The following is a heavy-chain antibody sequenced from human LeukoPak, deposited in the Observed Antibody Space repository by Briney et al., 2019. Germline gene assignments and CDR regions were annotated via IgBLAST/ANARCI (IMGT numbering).Heavy chain of an antibody. Sequence: SETLSLTCAVYGGSFIGYDWTWIRQPPGKGLEWIGEINHSGGTNYNPSLKGRVTISVDTSKNQFSLKLSSVTAADTAVYYCASLARGGNWFDPWGQGTLVTVSS. CDR3: ASLARGGNWFDP. V-gene: IGHV4-34*01. CDR2: INHSGGT. D-gene: IGHD6-6*01. J-gene: IGHJ5*02. CDR1: GGSFIGYD.